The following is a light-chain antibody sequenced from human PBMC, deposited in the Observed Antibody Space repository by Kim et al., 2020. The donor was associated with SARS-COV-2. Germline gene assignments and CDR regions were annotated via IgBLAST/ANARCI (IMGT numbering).Light chain of an antibody. CDR2: QDS. Sequence: SYELTQPPSVSVSPGQTASITCSGDKLGDKDVCWYQQKPGQSPVLVMYQDSKRPLGIPERFSGSNFGNTATLTISGTQARDEADYYCQAWDSSTAVFGGGTQLTVL. V-gene: IGLV3-1*01. CDR3: QAWDSSTAV. J-gene: IGLJ3*02. CDR1: KLGDKD.